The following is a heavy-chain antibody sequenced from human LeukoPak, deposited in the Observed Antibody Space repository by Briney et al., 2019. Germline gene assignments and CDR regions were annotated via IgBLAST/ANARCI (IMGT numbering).Heavy chain of an antibody. D-gene: IGHD3-3*01. J-gene: IGHJ5*02. CDR3: ARLGGAQYYDFWSGYSNWFDP. CDR1: GGSISSYY. V-gene: IGHV4-59*08. Sequence: TSETLSLTCTVSGGSISSYYWSWIRQPPGKGLEWIGYIYYSGSTNYNPSLKSRVTISVDTSKNQFSLKLSSVTAADTAVYYCARLGGAQYYDFWSGYSNWFDPWGQGTPVTVSS. CDR2: IYYSGST.